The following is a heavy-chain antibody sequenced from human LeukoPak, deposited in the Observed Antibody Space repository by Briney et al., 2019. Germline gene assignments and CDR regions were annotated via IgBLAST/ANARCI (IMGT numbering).Heavy chain of an antibody. D-gene: IGHD2-2*02. V-gene: IGHV4-4*07. CDR3: ARWCSSSSCYSTRRAFDI. CDR1: GGSISSYY. Sequence: SETLSLTCTVSGGSISSYYWSWIRQPAGKGLEWIGRIYTSGSTNYNPSLKSRVTMSVDTSKNQFSLKLSSVTAADTAVYYCARWCSSSSCYSTRRAFDIWGQGTMVTVSS. J-gene: IGHJ3*02. CDR2: IYTSGST.